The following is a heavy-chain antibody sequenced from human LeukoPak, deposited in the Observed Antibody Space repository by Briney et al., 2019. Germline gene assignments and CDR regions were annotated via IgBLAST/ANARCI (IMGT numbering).Heavy chain of an antibody. CDR1: GFTFSSYA. CDR3: ARDASGYYSSGWYYFDY. Sequence: PGGSLRLSCAASGFTFSSYAMHWVRQDPGKGLEGVAVISYDGSNKYYADSVKGRFTISRDNSKNTLYLQMNSLRAEDTAVYYCARDASGYYSSGWYYFDYWGQGTLVTVSS. V-gene: IGHV3-30*04. CDR2: ISYDGSNK. D-gene: IGHD6-19*01. J-gene: IGHJ4*02.